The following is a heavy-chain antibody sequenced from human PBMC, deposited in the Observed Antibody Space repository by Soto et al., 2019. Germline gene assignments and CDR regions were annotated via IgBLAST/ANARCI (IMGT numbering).Heavy chain of an antibody. D-gene: IGHD3-10*01. CDR3: ARERYYGSRSHFAY. CDR1: GFTFSSYW. J-gene: IGHJ4*02. CDR2: IKQDGSEK. Sequence: PGGSLRLSCAASGFTFSSYWMSWVRQAPGKGLEWVANIKQDGSEKYYVDSVKGRFTISRDNAKNSLYLQMNSLRAEDTAVYYCARERYYGSRSHFAYWGQGSLVTVSS. V-gene: IGHV3-7*01.